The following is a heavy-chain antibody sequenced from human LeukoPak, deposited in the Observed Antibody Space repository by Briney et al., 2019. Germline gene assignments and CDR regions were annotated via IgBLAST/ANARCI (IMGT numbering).Heavy chain of an antibody. CDR2: INSDGGRT. V-gene: IGHV3-74*01. D-gene: IGHD5-24*01. CDR3: ARGRNGFFDY. J-gene: IGHJ4*01. Sequence: GGSLRLSCAASGFTFSTYWMHWVRQAPGKGLVWLSQINSDGGRTRYADSVKGRLTISRDNAKNTVYLQMSSLRAEDTAMYYCARGRNGFFDYWGHGTLVTVSS. CDR1: GFTFSTYW.